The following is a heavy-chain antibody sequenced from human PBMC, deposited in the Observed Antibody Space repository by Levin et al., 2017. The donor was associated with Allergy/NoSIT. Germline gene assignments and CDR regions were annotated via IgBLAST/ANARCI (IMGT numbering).Heavy chain of an antibody. CDR2: IGPSSNR. J-gene: IGHJ5*02. D-gene: IGHD5-24*01. V-gene: IGHV3-48*04. CDR1: GFNFIKFS. Sequence: GGSLRLSCVAPGFNFIKFSINWVRQAPGKGLEWVSYIGPSSNRHYPESMRGRVTISRDNAKNSLYLEVNNLRAEDTAVYYCARTDNWALDLWGQGGLVTVSS. CDR3: ARTDNWALDL.